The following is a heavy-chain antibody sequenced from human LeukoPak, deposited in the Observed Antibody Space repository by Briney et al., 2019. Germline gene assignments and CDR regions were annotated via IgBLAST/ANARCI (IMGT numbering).Heavy chain of an antibody. CDR3: ARDSGSGSLTWMDV. CDR1: GCSFSSYG. J-gene: IGHJ6*02. CDR2: IIYDGSDT. D-gene: IGHD3-10*01. V-gene: IGHV3-30*03. Sequence: GGSLRLSCAASGCSFSSYGMHWVRQAPGKGLDVGPVIIYDGSDTYYAASVKGRFTISRDNSKNTMYLHMNSLSAEDTAVYYCARDSGSGSLTWMDVWGQGTTVTVSS.